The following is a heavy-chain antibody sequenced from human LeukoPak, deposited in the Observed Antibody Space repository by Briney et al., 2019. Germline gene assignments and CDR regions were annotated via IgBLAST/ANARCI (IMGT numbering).Heavy chain of an antibody. CDR3: ARDAYSSSWYVFFDY. CDR2: INPNSGGT. Sequence: ASVKVSRKASGYTFTGYYMHWVRQAPGQGLEWMGWINPNSGGTNYAQKFQGRVTMTRDTPISTAYMELSRLRSDDTAVYYCARDAYSSSWYVFFDYWGQGTLVTVSS. CDR1: GYTFTGYY. J-gene: IGHJ4*02. V-gene: IGHV1-2*02. D-gene: IGHD6-13*01.